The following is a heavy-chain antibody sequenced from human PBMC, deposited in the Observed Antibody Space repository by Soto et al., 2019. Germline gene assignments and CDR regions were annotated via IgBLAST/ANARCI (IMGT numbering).Heavy chain of an antibody. Sequence: GGSLRLSCAASGFTFSSYSMNWVRQAPGKGLEWVSYISSSSSTIYYADSVKGRFTISRDNAKNSLYLQMNSLRAEDTAVYYCATIGRQLGRSPREYYFDYWGQGTLVTVSS. CDR1: GFTFSSYS. J-gene: IGHJ4*02. CDR2: ISSSSSTI. D-gene: IGHD7-27*01. CDR3: ATIGRQLGRSPREYYFDY. V-gene: IGHV3-48*04.